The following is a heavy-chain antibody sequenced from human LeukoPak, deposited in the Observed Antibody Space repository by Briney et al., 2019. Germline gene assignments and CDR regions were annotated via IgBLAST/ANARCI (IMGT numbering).Heavy chain of an antibody. D-gene: IGHD6-19*01. CDR3: ARDKGVTVAGTYAFDI. CDR2: IRSKVYGGIT. Sequence: GASLRLSCTGSGFTFGDYAMTWVRQAPGKGLEWVGFIRSKVYGGITEYAASVKGRFIISRDDSKSIADLQMYSLKTEDTAVYYCARDKGVTVAGTYAFDIWGQGTLVTVSS. V-gene: IGHV3-49*04. J-gene: IGHJ3*02. CDR1: GFTFGDYA.